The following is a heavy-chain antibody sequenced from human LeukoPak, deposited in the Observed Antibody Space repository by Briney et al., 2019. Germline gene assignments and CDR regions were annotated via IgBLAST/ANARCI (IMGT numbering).Heavy chain of an antibody. CDR1: GFTFSSYW. CDR3: ARVRGSGSYEGNFDY. Sequence: GGSLRLSCAASGFTFSSYWMSWVRQAPGKGLEWVANIKQDGSEKYYVDSVKGRFTISRDNVKNSLYLQMNSLRAEDTAVYYCARVRGSGSYEGNFDYWGQGTLVTVSS. J-gene: IGHJ4*02. V-gene: IGHV3-7*01. D-gene: IGHD3-10*01. CDR2: IKQDGSEK.